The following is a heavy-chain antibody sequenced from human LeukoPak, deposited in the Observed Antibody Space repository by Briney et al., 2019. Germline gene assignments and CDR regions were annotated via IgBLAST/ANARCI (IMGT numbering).Heavy chain of an antibody. CDR2: IYTRGST. Sequence: SETLSLTCTVSGGSINNYYWSWIRQPAGNGLEWIGRIYTRGSTNYNPSLKSRVTMSVDTSKNQFSLKLSSETAADTAVYYCARGRYCSADICSGGDAFDIWGQGTMVSVSS. V-gene: IGHV4-4*07. CDR1: GGSINNYY. J-gene: IGHJ3*02. CDR3: ARGRYCSADICSGGDAFDI. D-gene: IGHD2-15*01.